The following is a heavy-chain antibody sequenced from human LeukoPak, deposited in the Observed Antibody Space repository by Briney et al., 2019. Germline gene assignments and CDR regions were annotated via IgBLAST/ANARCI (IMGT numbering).Heavy chain of an antibody. CDR1: GGSISSGGSS. Sequence: SETLSLTCAVSGGSISSGGSSWSWIRQPPGKGLEWIGYIYHTGSTYYNPSLKSRLTISVDKSENQFSLNLSSVTAADTAVYYCARLLWFGESLHAFDIWGQGTIVTVSS. D-gene: IGHD3-10*01. CDR3: ARLLWFGESLHAFDI. J-gene: IGHJ3*02. V-gene: IGHV4-30-2*01. CDR2: IYHTGST.